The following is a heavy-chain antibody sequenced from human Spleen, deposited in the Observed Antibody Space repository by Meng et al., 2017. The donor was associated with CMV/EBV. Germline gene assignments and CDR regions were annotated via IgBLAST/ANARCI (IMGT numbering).Heavy chain of an antibody. D-gene: IGHD2-2*02. CDR1: GFTVSSNS. CDR2: IYTGGTT. CDR3: ARDRECSSTSCDIGDRYYYYGMDV. J-gene: IGHJ6*02. Sequence: GGSLRLSCTASGFTVSSNSMSWVRQPPGKGLEWVSFIYTGGTTYYADSVKGRFTISRDNAKNSLYLQINSLRAEDTAMYYCARDRECSSTSCDIGDRYYYYGMDVWGQGTTVTVSS. V-gene: IGHV3-53*01.